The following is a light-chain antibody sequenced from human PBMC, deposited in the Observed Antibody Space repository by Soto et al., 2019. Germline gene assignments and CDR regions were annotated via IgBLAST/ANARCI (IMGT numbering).Light chain of an antibody. CDR2: SYN. Sequence: QSVLTQPPSASGTPGQRVTISCSGSNSNIGSNTVSWFQQLPGTAPKLLIYSYNHRPSGVPDRFSGSRSGPSASLAISGLQSEDEADYYCAAWDDSLNGPVFGGGTKLTVL. CDR1: NSNIGSNT. J-gene: IGLJ3*02. V-gene: IGLV1-44*01. CDR3: AAWDDSLNGPV.